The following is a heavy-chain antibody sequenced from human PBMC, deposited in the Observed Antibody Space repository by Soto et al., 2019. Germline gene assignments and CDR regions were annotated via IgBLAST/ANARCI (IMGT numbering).Heavy chain of an antibody. CDR1: GFTFSTYW. CDR3: ATRRGFY. J-gene: IGHJ4*02. D-gene: IGHD3-3*01. V-gene: IGHV3-7*01. CDR2: IKQDGSEK. Sequence: PGGSLRLSCVGSGFTFSTYWMAWVRQAPGKGLEWVANIKQDGSEKNYVDSVKGRFTISRDNAKNSLYLQMNSLRAEDTALYYCATRRGFYWGQGTLVTVSS.